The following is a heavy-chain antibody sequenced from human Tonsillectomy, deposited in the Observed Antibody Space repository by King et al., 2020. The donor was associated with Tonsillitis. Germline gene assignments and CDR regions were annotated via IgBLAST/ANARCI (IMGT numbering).Heavy chain of an antibody. D-gene: IGHD3-3*01. CDR2: ISWNSGSI. Sequence: QLVQSGGGLVQPGRSLRLSCAASGFTFDDYAMHWVRQAPGKGLEWVSGISWNSGSIGYADSVKGRFTISRDNAENSLYLQMNSLRAEDTALYYCAKDPRRKGITIFGVVILYYFDYWGQGTLVTVSS. CDR3: AKDPRRKGITIFGVVILYYFDY. CDR1: GFTFDDYA. V-gene: IGHV3-9*01. J-gene: IGHJ4*02.